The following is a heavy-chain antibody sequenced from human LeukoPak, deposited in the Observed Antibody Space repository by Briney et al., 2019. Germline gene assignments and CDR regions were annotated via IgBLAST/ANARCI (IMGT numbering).Heavy chain of an antibody. D-gene: IGHD3-3*01. Sequence: SETLSLTCTVSGFSITSGYLWGWIRRPPGKGLEGIGNVYTTGAGDTYHNPSLKSPVTGSSDTSKNQVSLKLNSVTAADTAVYYCARGQIYDYWTPVSWKFDLWGRGTLVTVSS. J-gene: IGHJ2*01. V-gene: IGHV4-38-2*02. CDR1: GFSITSGYL. CDR3: ARGQIYDYWTPVSWKFDL. CDR2: VYTTGAGDT.